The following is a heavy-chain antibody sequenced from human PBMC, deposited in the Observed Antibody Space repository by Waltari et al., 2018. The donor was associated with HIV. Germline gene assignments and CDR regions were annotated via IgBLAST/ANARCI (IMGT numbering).Heavy chain of an antibody. V-gene: IGHV3-15*01. J-gene: IGHJ6*02. D-gene: IGHD3-22*01. CDR1: GFTFSNAW. CDR2: IKSKTDGGTT. CDR3: TTPITMIVVDGMDV. Sequence: EVQLVESGGGLVKPGGSLRLSCAASGFTFSNAWMSWVRQAPGKGLEWVGRIKSKTDGGTTDYAAPVKGRFTISRDDSKNTLYLQMNSLKTEDTAVYYCTTPITMIVVDGMDVWGQGTTVTVSS.